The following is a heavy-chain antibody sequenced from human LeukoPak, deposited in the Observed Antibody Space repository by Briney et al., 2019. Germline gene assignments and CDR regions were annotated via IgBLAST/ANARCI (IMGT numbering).Heavy chain of an antibody. CDR2: ISASGGST. CDR3: ARRYCTGTSCHAGGYFNY. V-gene: IGHV3-23*01. CDR1: GFTFSNYA. J-gene: IGHJ4*02. D-gene: IGHD2-2*01. Sequence: GGSLRLSCAASGFTFSNYAMSWVRQAPGKGLEWVSTISASGGSTNYADSVKGRFTISRDNSKNTLYLQMNSLRAEDTAVYYCARRYCTGTSCHAGGYFNYWGQGTLVTVSS.